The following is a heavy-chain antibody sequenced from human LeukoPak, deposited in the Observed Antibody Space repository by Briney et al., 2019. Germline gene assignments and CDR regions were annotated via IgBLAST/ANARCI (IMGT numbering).Heavy chain of an antibody. CDR2: IYISGST. J-gene: IGHJ6*02. CDR1: GGSFSGYY. D-gene: IGHD6-13*01. V-gene: IGHV4-4*07. CDR3: ARDLRYSGSWYYYGMDV. Sequence: PSETLSLTCAVYGGSFSGYYWSWIRQPAGKGLEWIGRIYISGSTNYNSSLQSRVTMSVDTSKNQFSLKLSSVTAADTAVYYCARDLRYSGSWYYYGMDVWGQGTTVTVSS.